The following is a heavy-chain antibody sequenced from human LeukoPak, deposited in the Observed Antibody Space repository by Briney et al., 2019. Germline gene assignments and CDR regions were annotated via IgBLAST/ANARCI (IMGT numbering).Heavy chain of an antibody. Sequence: PGGSLRLSCAASGFTFDDYTMHWVRQAPGKGLEWVSLISWDGGSTYYADSVKGRFTISRDNSKNSLYLQMNSLRTEDTALYYCAKDGGRYSSSWFLDYWGQGTLVTVSS. CDR1: GFTFDDYT. D-gene: IGHD6-13*01. CDR3: AKDGGRYSSSWFLDY. J-gene: IGHJ4*02. V-gene: IGHV3-43*01. CDR2: ISWDGGST.